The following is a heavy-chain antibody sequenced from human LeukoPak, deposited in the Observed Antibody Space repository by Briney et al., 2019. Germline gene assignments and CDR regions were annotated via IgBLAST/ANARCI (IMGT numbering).Heavy chain of an antibody. Sequence: GGSLRLSCAASGFTFSSYAMSWVRQAPGKGLEWVSAISGSGGSTYYADSVKGRFTISTDNSKNTLYLQMNSLRAEDTAVYYCAETTYYYDSYFDYWGQGTLVTVSS. CDR3: AETTYYYDSYFDY. CDR1: GFTFSSYA. CDR2: ISGSGGST. D-gene: IGHD3-22*01. V-gene: IGHV3-23*01. J-gene: IGHJ4*02.